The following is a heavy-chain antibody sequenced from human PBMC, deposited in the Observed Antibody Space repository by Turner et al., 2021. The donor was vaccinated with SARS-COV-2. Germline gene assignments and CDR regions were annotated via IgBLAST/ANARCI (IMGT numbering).Heavy chain of an antibody. V-gene: IGHV1-69*01. CDR3: ARARGVDYYGSGQRFDP. D-gene: IGHD3-22*01. CDR1: GGTFSNYA. Sequence: QVQLVQSGAEVKKPGSSVTVSCEASGGTFSNYAISWVRQAPGQGLEWMGGIIPIFGTANDAQKFQGRVTITADESTTTAYMELSSLRSEDTAVYYCARARGVDYYGSGQRFDPWGQGTLVTVSS. J-gene: IGHJ5*02. CDR2: IIPIFGTA.